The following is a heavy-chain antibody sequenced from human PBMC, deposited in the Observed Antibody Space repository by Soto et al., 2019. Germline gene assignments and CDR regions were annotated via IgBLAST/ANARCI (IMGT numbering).Heavy chain of an antibody. D-gene: IGHD4-17*01. J-gene: IGHJ4*02. CDR3: ARVAVTKEHFDY. CDR2: INPDGSRT. V-gene: IGHV3-74*01. Sequence: EVQLVESGGGLVQPGGSLRLSCAASGFSFSSYWMHWVRQAPGKGLVWVSRINPDGSRTSYADSVKGRFTISRDNAKNTLYLPMNSLRGEDTGVYYCARVAVTKEHFDYRGQGNLVNVSS. CDR1: GFSFSSYW.